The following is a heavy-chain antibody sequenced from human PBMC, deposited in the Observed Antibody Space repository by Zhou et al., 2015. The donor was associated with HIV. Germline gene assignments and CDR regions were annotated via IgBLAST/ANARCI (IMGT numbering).Heavy chain of an antibody. CDR2: IRSKAYGETT. CDR3: TTDRYCSSTSCSWGWFDP. V-gene: IGHV3-49*05. J-gene: IGHJ5*02. Sequence: EVQLVESGGGLVKPGRSLRLSCTASGFTFGDYVMSWFRQAPGKGLEWVGFIRSKAYGETTEYAASVKGRFTISRDDSKSIGYLQMNSLKTEDSAVYYCTTDRYCSSTSCSWGWFDPWGQGTLVTVSS. D-gene: IGHD2-2*01. CDR1: GFTFGDYV.